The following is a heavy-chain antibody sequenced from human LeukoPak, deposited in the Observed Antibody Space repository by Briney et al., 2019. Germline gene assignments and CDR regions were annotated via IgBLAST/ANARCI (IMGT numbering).Heavy chain of an antibody. CDR1: GFTFSSYG. Sequence: GGSLRLSCAASGFTFSSYGMHWVRQAPGKGLEWAAVISYDGSNKYYADSVKGRFTISRDNSKNTLYLQMNSLRAEDTAVYYCARGASVVPAAIGYWGQGTLVTVSS. J-gene: IGHJ4*02. D-gene: IGHD2-2*01. V-gene: IGHV3-30*03. CDR3: ARGASVVPAAIGY. CDR2: ISYDGSNK.